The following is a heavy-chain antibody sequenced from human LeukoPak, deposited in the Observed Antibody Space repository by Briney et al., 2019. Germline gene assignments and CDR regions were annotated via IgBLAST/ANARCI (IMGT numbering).Heavy chain of an antibody. CDR3: ATYTNWVAGDV. CDR2: IKKDGSVK. V-gene: IGHV3-7*01. Sequence: PGGSLRLSCAASGFIFSDYYMSWVRQAPGKGLEWVADIKKDGSVKDYVDSVKGRFTISRDNAKNSLYLQMDSLRAEDTAVYYCATYTNWVAGDVWGQGTTVSVSS. J-gene: IGHJ6*02. CDR1: GFIFSDYY. D-gene: IGHD7-27*01.